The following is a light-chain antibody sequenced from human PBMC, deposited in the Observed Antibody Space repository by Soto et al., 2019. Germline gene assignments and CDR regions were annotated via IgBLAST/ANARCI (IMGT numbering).Light chain of an antibody. Sequence: QSVLTQPASVSGSPGQSITISCTGTSSDVGGYNYVSWYQQHPGKAPKVMIYEVSNRPSGVSNRFSASKSGNTASLTISGLQAEDEADYFCSSYTSSSTLFVFGTGTKLTVL. V-gene: IGLV2-14*01. CDR3: SSYTSSSTLFV. CDR1: SSDVGGYNY. J-gene: IGLJ1*01. CDR2: EVS.